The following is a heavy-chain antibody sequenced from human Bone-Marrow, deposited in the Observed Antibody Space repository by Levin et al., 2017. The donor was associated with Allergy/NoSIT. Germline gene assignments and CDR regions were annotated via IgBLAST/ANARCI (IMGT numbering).Heavy chain of an antibody. Sequence: AGGSLRLSCTASGFTFGDYAMSWFRQAPGKGLEWVGFIRSKAYGGTTEYAASVKGRFTISRDDSKSIAYLQMNSLKTEDTAVYYCTRDTNYGLRDHAFDIWGQGTMVTVSS. D-gene: IGHD4/OR15-4a*01. V-gene: IGHV3-49*03. CDR2: IRSKAYGGTT. CDR1: GFTFGDYA. J-gene: IGHJ3*02. CDR3: TRDTNYGLRDHAFDI.